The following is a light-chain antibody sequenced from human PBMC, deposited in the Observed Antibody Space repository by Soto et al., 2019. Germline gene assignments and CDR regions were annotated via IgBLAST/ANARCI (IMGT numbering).Light chain of an antibody. Sequence: DIVMNQSXLSLLVPTGGPASFSCRYGESLLHSNGYNYLHWXLHKXGXSPXLXXYWGSNRVSGVQDRFSGSGSCTDFTMKIRRVEAEDVGVYLCMQALQTPWTFGQGPRWIS. CDR3: MQALQTPWT. CDR1: ESLLHSNGYNY. CDR2: WGS. V-gene: IGKV2-28*01. J-gene: IGKJ1*01.